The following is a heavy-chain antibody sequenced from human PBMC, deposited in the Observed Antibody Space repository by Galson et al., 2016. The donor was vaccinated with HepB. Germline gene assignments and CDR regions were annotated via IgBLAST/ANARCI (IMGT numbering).Heavy chain of an antibody. Sequence: SVKVSCKVSGYTLSELSMHWVRQAPGKGLEWIGGLDPDNGETMYAQKFQGRVTLTEDTSTDTAFMELSSLTSEDTALYYCATDGGRGWDLLVLGFWGQGTLVTVSS. CDR1: GYTLSELS. V-gene: IGHV1-24*01. D-gene: IGHD1-26*01. CDR2: LDPDNGET. CDR3: ATDGGRGWDLLVLGF. J-gene: IGHJ4*02.